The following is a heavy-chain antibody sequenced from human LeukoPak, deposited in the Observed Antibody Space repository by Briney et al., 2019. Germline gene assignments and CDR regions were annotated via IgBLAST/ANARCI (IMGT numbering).Heavy chain of an antibody. V-gene: IGHV1-46*01. J-gene: IGHJ4*02. CDR1: GYTFTSYY. CDR3: ARDPPRITIFGVVNDY. Sequence: ASVKVSCKASGYTFTSYYMHWVRQAPGQGLEWMGIINPSGGSTSYAQKFQGRVTMTRDTSTSTVYMELSSLRSEDTAMYYCARDPPRITIFGVVNDYWGQGTLVTVSS. D-gene: IGHD3-3*01. CDR2: INPSGGST.